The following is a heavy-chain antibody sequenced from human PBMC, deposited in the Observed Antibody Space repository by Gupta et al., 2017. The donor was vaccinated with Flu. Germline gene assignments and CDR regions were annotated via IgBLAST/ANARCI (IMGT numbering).Heavy chain of an antibody. J-gene: IGHJ4*02. V-gene: IGHV3-33*01. D-gene: IGHD2-21*02. CDR2: VWFDGSNK. Sequence: QVQLVESGGGVVQPGRSLRLSCVASGFPFSAYGMHWVRQAPGKGLEWVAVVWFDGSNKDYADSVKGRFTISRDNSKNTLYLHMSSLRVEDTAVYYCARDRCGGDCSYLDYWGQGTLVTVSS. CDR1: GFPFSAYG. CDR3: ARDRCGGDCSYLDY.